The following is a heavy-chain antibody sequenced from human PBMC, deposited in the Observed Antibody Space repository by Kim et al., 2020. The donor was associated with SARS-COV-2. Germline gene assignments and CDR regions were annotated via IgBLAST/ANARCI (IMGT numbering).Heavy chain of an antibody. Sequence: ASVKVSCKASGYTFTSYGISWVRQAPGQGLEWMGWISAYNGNTNYAQKLQGRVTMTTDTSTSTAYMELRSLRSDDTAVYYCASIMGVGATPDAFDIWGQGTMVTVSS. D-gene: IGHD1-26*01. V-gene: IGHV1-18*04. CDR2: ISAYNGNT. J-gene: IGHJ3*02. CDR3: ASIMGVGATPDAFDI. CDR1: GYTFTSYG.